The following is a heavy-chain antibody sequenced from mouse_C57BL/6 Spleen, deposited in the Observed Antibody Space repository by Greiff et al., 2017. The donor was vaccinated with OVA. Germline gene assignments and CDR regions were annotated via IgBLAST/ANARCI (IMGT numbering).Heavy chain of an antibody. CDR1: GYTFTSYW. CDR3: AREGIYYDYDHYAMDY. CDR2: INPSNGGT. V-gene: IGHV1-53*01. D-gene: IGHD2-4*01. Sequence: QVQLKQPGTELVKPGASVKLSCKASGYTFTSYWMHWVKQRPGQGLEWIGNINPSNGGTNYNEKFKSKATLTVDKSSSTAYMQLSSLTSEDSAVYYCAREGIYYDYDHYAMDYWGQGTSVTVSS. J-gene: IGHJ4*01.